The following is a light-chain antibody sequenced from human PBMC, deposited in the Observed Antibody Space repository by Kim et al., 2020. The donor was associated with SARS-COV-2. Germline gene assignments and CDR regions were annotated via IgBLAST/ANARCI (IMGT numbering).Light chain of an antibody. V-gene: IGKV3-11*01. CDR2: DAS. J-gene: IGKJ2*03. CDR3: QQRITWPYS. Sequence: EIVLTQSPATLSLSPGERATLSCRASQSVSSYLAWYQQKPGQAPRLLIYDASNRATGIPARFSGSGSGTDFTLTISSLEPEDFAVYYSQQRITWPYSFGQGT. CDR1: QSVSSY.